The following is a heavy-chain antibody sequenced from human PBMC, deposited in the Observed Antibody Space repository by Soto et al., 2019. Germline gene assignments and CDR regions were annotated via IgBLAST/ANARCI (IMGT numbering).Heavy chain of an antibody. CDR3: ARTYYYDSSGYDDYYYYYGMDV. CDR1: GGTFSSYA. J-gene: IGHJ6*02. V-gene: IGHV1-69*13. CDR2: IIPIFGTA. D-gene: IGHD3-22*01. Sequence: SVKVSCKASGGTFSSYAISWVRQAPGQGREWMGGIIPIFGTANYAQKFQGRVTITADESTSTAYMELSSLRSEDTAVYYCARTYYYDSSGYDDYYYYYGMDVWGQGXTVTVSS.